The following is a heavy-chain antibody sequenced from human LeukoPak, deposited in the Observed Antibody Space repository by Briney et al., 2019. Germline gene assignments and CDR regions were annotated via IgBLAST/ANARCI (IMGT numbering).Heavy chain of an antibody. CDR3: ARGLYPYYYDSSGYGDAFDI. D-gene: IGHD3-22*01. CDR1: GYTFTGYY. CDR2: INPNSGGT. J-gene: IGHJ3*02. V-gene: IGHV1-2*02. Sequence: GASVKVSCKASGYTFTGYYMHWVRQAPGQGLEWMGWINPNSGGTNYSQKFQGRVTITRDTSASTAYMELSSLSSEDTAVYYCARGLYPYYYDSSGYGDAFDIWGQGTMVTVSS.